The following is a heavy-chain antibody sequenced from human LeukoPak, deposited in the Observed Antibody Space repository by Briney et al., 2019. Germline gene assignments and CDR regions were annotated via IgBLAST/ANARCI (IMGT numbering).Heavy chain of an antibody. CDR1: GYTFTSYG. Sequence: SVKVSCKASGYTFTSYGISWVRQAPGQGLEWMGRIIPILGIANYAQKFQGRVTITADKSTSTAYMELSSLRSEDTAVYYCAREVCSGGSCYDDYWGQGTLVTVSS. J-gene: IGHJ4*02. CDR2: IIPILGIA. CDR3: AREVCSGGSCYDDY. V-gene: IGHV1-69*04. D-gene: IGHD2-15*01.